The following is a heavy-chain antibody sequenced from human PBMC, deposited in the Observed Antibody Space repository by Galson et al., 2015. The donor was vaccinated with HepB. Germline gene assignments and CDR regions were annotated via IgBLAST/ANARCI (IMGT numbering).Heavy chain of an antibody. D-gene: IGHD2-15*01. V-gene: IGHV3-23*01. CDR2: FTGIGT. CDR3: AKRNSCSGDTCYGMDV. J-gene: IGHJ6*02. CDR1: GFTLSNYA. Sequence: SLRLSCAPSGFTLSNYAVSWVRQAPGKGLEWVSIFTGIGTYYVDSVKGRFTISSDTSKNTVFLQMDSLRAEDTAVYFCAKRNSCSGDTCYGMDVWGQGTTVTVSS.